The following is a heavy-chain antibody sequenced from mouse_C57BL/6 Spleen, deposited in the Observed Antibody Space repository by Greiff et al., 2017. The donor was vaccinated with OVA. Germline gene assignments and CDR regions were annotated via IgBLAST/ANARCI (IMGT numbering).Heavy chain of an antibody. CDR1: GYTFTSYW. D-gene: IGHD3-3*01. CDR3: ARGGDLIDY. V-gene: IGHV1-55*01. J-gene: IGHJ2*01. CDR2: IYPGSGST. Sequence: QVQLQQPGAELVKPGASVKMSCKASGYTFTSYWITWVKQRPGQGLEWIGDIYPGSGSTNYNEKFKNKDTLTEDKSSSTAYMQLSSLTSEDSAVYYCARGGDLIDYWGQGTTLTVSS.